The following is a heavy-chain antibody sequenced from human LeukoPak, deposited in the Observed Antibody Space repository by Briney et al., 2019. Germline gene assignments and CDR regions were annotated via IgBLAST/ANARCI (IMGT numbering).Heavy chain of an antibody. V-gene: IGHV2-70*04. CDR1: GFSLSTSGMR. Sequence: SGPTLVNPTQTLTLTCTFSGFSLSTSGMRVSWIRQPPGKALEWLARIDWDDDKFYSTSLKTRLTISKDTSKNRVVLTMTNMDPVDTATYYCARRYGSGSELDYWGQGTLVTVSS. CDR3: ARRYGSGSELDY. D-gene: IGHD3-10*01. J-gene: IGHJ4*02. CDR2: IDWDDDK.